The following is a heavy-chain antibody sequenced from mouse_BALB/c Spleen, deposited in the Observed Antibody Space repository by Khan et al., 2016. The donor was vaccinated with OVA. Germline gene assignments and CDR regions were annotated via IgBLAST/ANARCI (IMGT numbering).Heavy chain of an antibody. CDR1: GFNIKDTY. CDR2: IDPANGNT. J-gene: IGHJ2*01. V-gene: IGHV14-3*02. Sequence: VQLQQSGAELVKPGASVKLSCTASGFNIKDTYMHWVKQRPEQGLEWIGRIDPANGNTKYDPKFQGKDTITADTSSNTAYLQLSSLTSEDTAVYYCARGAYCGSSLGYWCQGTTLTVSA. D-gene: IGHD1-1*01. CDR3: ARGAYCGSSLGY.